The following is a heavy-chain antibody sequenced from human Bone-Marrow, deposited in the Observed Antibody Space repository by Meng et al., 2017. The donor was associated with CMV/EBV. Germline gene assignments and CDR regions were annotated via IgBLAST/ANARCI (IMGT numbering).Heavy chain of an antibody. J-gene: IGHJ5*02. CDR2: ISGYTGNI. V-gene: IGHV1-18*01. Sequence: ASVKVSCKASGYTFTSFGISWVRQAPGQGLEWMGWISGYTGNISYAQKFQGRVTITTDTSTSTAYMELSSLRSEDTAVYYCAIRGFGELSTGGFDTWGQGTLVTVSS. CDR1: GYTFTSFG. CDR3: AIRGFGELSTGGFDT. D-gene: IGHD3-10*01.